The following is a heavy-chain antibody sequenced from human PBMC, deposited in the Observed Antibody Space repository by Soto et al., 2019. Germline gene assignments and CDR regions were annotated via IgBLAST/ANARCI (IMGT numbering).Heavy chain of an antibody. CDR2: ISGGGGST. D-gene: IGHD1-26*01. Sequence: EVQLLESGGGLVQPGGSLRLSCAASGFTFSSFAMSWVRQAPGKGLEWVSAISGGGGSTYYADSVKGRFTISRDNSKNTLDLQMNSLSAEETAVYFCATALGGSTGRGPYFDYWGQGTLVTVSS. J-gene: IGHJ4*02. CDR3: ATALGGSTGRGPYFDY. CDR1: GFTFSSFA. V-gene: IGHV3-23*01.